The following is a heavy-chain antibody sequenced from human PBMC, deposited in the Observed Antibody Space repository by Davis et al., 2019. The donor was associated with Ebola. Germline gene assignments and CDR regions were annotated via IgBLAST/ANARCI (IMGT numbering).Heavy chain of an antibody. CDR2: IIPIFGTA. CDR1: GGTFSSYA. D-gene: IGHD1-26*01. J-gene: IGHJ4*02. V-gene: IGHV1-69*13. CDR3: AGGVGATAAPRYDY. Sequence: SVKVSCRASGGTFSSYAISWVRQAPGQGLEWMGGIIPIFGTANYAQKFQGRVTITADESTSTAYMELSSLRSEDTAVYYCAGGVGATAAPRYDYWGQGTLVTVSS.